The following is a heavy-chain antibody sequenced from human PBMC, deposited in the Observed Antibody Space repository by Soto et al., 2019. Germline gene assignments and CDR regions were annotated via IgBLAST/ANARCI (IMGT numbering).Heavy chain of an antibody. J-gene: IGHJ4*02. CDR2: ISYDGSNK. CDR1: GFTFSSYG. CDR3: AKDMVVAADSFFDY. V-gene: IGHV3-30*18. Sequence: QVQLVESGGGVVQPGRSLRLSCAASGFTFSSYGMHWVRQAPGKGLEWVAVISYDGSNKYYADSVKGRFTISRDNSKNTLYLQMNSLRAEDTAVYYCAKDMVVAADSFFDYWGQGTLVTVSS. D-gene: IGHD2-15*01.